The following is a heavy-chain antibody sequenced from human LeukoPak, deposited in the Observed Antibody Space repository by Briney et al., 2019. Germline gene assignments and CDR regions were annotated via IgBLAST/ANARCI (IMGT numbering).Heavy chain of an antibody. V-gene: IGHV1-2*02. CDR3: ASRYSSGWGYYYYGMDV. D-gene: IGHD6-19*01. CDR1: GYSFTAHY. Sequence: ASVKVSCKASGYSFTAHYIHWVRQAPGQGLEWMGWINPNTGGTNYAQKFQGRVTMTRDTSISTAYMELSRLRSDDTAVYYCASRYSSGWGYYYYGMDVWGQGTTVTVSS. CDR2: INPNTGGT. J-gene: IGHJ6*02.